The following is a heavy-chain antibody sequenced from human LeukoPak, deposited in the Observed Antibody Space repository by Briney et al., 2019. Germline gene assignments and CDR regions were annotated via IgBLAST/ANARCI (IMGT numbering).Heavy chain of an antibody. CDR2: IYYSGST. CDR1: GGSISSSSYY. D-gene: IGHD6-13*01. Sequence: SETQSLTCTVSGGSISSSSYYWGWIRQPPGKGLEWIGSIYYSGSTYYNPSLKSRVTISVDTSKNQFSLKLSSVTAADTAVYYCARDPSIAAAGEDYWGQGTLATVSS. J-gene: IGHJ4*02. V-gene: IGHV4-39*07. CDR3: ARDPSIAAAGEDY.